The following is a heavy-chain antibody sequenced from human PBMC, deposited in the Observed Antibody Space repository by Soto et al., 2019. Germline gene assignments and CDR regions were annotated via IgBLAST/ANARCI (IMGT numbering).Heavy chain of an antibody. CDR2: ISSTSNTI. V-gene: IGHV3-48*01. Sequence: EVQLVESGGGLVQPGGSLRLSCAASGFTFSRYSMSWVRQAPGKGLEWVSYISSTSNTIDYADSVKGRLTISRDNAKDSLYLHMNSLSAEETVVYYCARDRVWSAGVCHRDLDYWGQGPLVSVSS. J-gene: IGHJ4*02. CDR1: GFTFSRYS. D-gene: IGHD2-21*02. CDR3: ARDRVWSAGVCHRDLDY.